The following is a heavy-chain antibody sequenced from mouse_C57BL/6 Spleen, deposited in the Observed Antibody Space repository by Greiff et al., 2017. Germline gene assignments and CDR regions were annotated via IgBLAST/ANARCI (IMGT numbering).Heavy chain of an antibody. J-gene: IGHJ2*01. D-gene: IGHD1-1*01. CDR3: ARRDTTVAGRDYFDY. V-gene: IGHV1-26*01. Sequence: EVQLQQSGPELVKPGASVKISCKASGYTFTDYYMNWVKQSHGKSLEWIGDINPNNGGTSYNQKFKGKATFTVDKSSSTAYMELRSLTSEDSAVYYCARRDTTVAGRDYFDYWGQGNTLTVSS. CDR1: GYTFTDYY. CDR2: INPNNGGT.